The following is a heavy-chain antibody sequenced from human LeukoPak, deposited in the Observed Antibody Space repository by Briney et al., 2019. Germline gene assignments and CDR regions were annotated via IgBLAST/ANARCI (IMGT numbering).Heavy chain of an antibody. J-gene: IGHJ4*02. CDR2: IYHSGSI. Sequence: SGTLSLTCAVSGGSISSSNWWSWVRQPPGKGLEWIGEIYHSGSINYNPSLKSRVTISVDRSKNQFSLKLSSVTAADTAVYYCASHLSYYDSSGYPPYYFDYWGQGTLVTVSS. CDR3: ASHLSYYDSSGYPPYYFDY. CDR1: GGSISSSNW. D-gene: IGHD3-22*01. V-gene: IGHV4-4*02.